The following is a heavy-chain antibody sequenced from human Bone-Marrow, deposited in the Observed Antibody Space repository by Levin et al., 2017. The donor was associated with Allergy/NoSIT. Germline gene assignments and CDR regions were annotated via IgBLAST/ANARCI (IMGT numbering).Heavy chain of an antibody. V-gene: IGHV1-2*02. CDR3: ARVGARLRLGELSLGYFDY. CDR1: GYTFTGYY. J-gene: IGHJ4*02. D-gene: IGHD3-16*02. CDR2: INPNSGGT. Sequence: GASVKVSCKASGYTFTGYYMHWVRQAPGQGLEWMGWINPNSGGTNYAQKFQGRVTMTRDTSISTAYMELSRLRSDDTAVYYCARVGARLRLGELSLGYFDYWGQGTLVTVSS.